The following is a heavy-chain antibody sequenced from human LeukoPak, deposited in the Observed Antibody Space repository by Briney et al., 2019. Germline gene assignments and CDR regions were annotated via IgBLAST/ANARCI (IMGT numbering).Heavy chain of an antibody. CDR2: IYYSGST. D-gene: IGHD3-22*01. J-gene: IGHJ4*02. Sequence: TPSETLSLTCTVSGGSVSSGSYYWSWIRQPPGKGLEWIGYIYYSGSTNYNPSLKSRVTISVDTSKNQFSLKLSSVTAADTAVYYRARVGYYYDNHYFDYWGQGTLVTVSS. CDR1: GGSVSSGSYY. CDR3: ARVGYYYDNHYFDY. V-gene: IGHV4-61*01.